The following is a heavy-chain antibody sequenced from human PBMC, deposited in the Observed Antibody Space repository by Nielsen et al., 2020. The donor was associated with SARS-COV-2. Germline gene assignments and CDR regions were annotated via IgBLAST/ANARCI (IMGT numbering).Heavy chain of an antibody. D-gene: IGHD2/OR15-2a*01. J-gene: IGHJ4*02. CDR1: GLTFTSVW. CDR2: INPDGTKS. Sequence: GESLKISCGTSGLTFTSVWMNWVRQAPGKGLMWVSRINPDGTKSAHADSVRGRFTISRDNARDTLFLQMNSLSAEDTAVYYCVRVRDDGYYFDTGPFDYWGQGALVTVSS. V-gene: IGHV3-74*01. CDR3: VRVRDDGYYFDTGPFDY.